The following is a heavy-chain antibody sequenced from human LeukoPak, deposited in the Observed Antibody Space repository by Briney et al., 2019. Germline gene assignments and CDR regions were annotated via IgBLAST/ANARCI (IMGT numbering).Heavy chain of an antibody. V-gene: IGHV4-38-2*02. D-gene: IGHD6-13*01. Sequence: PSETLSLTCTVSGYSISSGYYWGWVRQSPGRGLEWIGTVYHSGSTYYNPSLRSRVSISVDTSKNRFSLNLRSVTAADTAVYYCASTIPYSSSWSGGYYYMDVWGKGTTVTISS. CDR2: VYHSGST. J-gene: IGHJ6*03. CDR3: ASTIPYSSSWSGGYYYMDV. CDR1: GYSISSGYY.